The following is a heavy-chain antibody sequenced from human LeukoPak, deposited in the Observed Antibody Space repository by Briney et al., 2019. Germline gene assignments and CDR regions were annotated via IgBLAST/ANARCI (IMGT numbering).Heavy chain of an antibody. CDR3: ARGVCSGGGSYGLFNY. CDR2: INHSGST. Sequence: SETLSLTCAVYGGSFSGYYWSWVRQPPGKGVEWIGEINHSGSTNYNPSLKSRVTISVDTSKNQFSLKLSSVTAADTAVYYCARGVCSGGGSYGLFNYWGQGTLVTVSS. D-gene: IGHD2-15*01. J-gene: IGHJ4*02. CDR1: GGSFSGYY. V-gene: IGHV4-34*01.